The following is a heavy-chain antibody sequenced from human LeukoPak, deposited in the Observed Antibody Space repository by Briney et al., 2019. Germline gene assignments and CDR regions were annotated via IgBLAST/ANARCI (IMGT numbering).Heavy chain of an antibody. J-gene: IGHJ4*02. D-gene: IGHD1-14*01. CDR1: GGSISSSSYY. Sequence: SETLSLTCTVSGGSISSSSYYWGWIRQPPGKGLEWIGSIYHSGSTYYNPSLNSRVTISVDTSKNHLSLKLSSVTAADTAVYYCARYITAGQYYFDYWGQGTLVTVTS. V-gene: IGHV4-39*02. CDR3: ARYITAGQYYFDY. CDR2: IYHSGST.